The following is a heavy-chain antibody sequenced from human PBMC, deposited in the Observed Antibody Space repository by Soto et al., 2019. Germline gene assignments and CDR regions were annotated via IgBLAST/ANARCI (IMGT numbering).Heavy chain of an antibody. V-gene: IGHV3-74*01. D-gene: IGHD1-26*01. CDR2: INSDGSST. Sequence: EVQLVESGGGLVQPGGSLRLSCAASGFTFSSYWMHWVRQAPGKGLVWVSRINSDGSSTSYADSVKGRFTISRDNAKNTVYLQMKSLRAEDTAVYYCTSSGSYSVGYDGMDVWGQGPTVTVSS. J-gene: IGHJ6*02. CDR1: GFTFSSYW. CDR3: TSSGSYSVGYDGMDV.